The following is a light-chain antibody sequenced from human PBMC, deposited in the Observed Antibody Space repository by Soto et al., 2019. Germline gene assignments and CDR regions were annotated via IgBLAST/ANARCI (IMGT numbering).Light chain of an antibody. J-gene: IGKJ4*01. CDR1: QSVSSN. CDR2: GAS. Sequence: EIVMTQSPATLSVSPGERATLSCRASQSVSSNLAWYQQKPGQAPRLLIYGASTRATGVPARFSGSGSGTDFTLTISSLQPEDFATYYCLQYNSYPLTFGGGTKVDIK. CDR3: LQYNSYPLT. V-gene: IGKV3D-15*01.